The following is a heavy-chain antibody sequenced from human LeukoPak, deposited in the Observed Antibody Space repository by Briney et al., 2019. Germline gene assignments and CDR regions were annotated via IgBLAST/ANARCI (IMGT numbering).Heavy chain of an antibody. Sequence: SETLSLTCTVSGHSISSYYWSWIRQPPGKGLEWIGFIYYSGSTNYNPSLKSRVTISVDTSKNQFSLKLSSVTAADTAVYYCARARYGSGSYHYMDVWGKGTTVTISS. CDR3: ARARYGSGSYHYMDV. D-gene: IGHD3-10*01. CDR2: IYYSGST. CDR1: GHSISSYY. J-gene: IGHJ6*03. V-gene: IGHV4-59*12.